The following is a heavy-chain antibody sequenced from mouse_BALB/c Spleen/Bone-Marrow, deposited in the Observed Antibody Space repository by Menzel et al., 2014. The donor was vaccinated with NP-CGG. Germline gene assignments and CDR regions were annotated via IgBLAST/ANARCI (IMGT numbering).Heavy chain of an antibody. CDR2: ISNGGGST. V-gene: IGHV5-12-2*01. J-gene: IGHJ4*01. CDR1: GFTFSSYT. D-gene: IGHD2-10*02. Sequence: EVKVVESGGGLVQPGGSLKLPCAASGFTFSSYTMSWVRQTPEKRLEWVAYISNGGGSTYYPDTVKGRFTISRDNAKNTLYLQMSSLESEDTAMYYCARRVWSRGGDYWGQGTSVTVSS. CDR3: ARRVWSRGGDY.